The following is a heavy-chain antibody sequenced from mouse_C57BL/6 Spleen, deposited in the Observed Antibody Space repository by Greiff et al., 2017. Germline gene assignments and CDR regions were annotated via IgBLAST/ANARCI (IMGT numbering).Heavy chain of an antibody. CDR2: INPGSGGT. Sequence: VKLMESGAELVRPETSVKVSCKASGYAFTNYLIEWVKQRPGQGLEWIGVINPGSGGTNYNEKFKGKATLTADKSSSTAYMQLSSLTSEDSAVYFCAREGNSNPDYWGQGTTLTVSS. CDR1: GYAFTNYL. V-gene: IGHV1-54*01. D-gene: IGHD2-5*01. J-gene: IGHJ2*01. CDR3: AREGNSNPDY.